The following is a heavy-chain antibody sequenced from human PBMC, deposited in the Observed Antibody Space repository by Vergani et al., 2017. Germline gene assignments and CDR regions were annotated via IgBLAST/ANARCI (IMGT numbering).Heavy chain of an antibody. CDR3: ARETLLCSSTSCYRASDAFDS. CDR2: IIPIFGTA. V-gene: IGHV1-69*01. J-gene: IGHJ3*02. CDR1: GGTFSSYA. Sequence: QVRLVQSGAEVKKPGSSMKVSCKASGGTFSSYAISWVRQAPGQGLEWMGGIIPIFGTANYAQKFQGRVTITADESTSTAYMELSSLRSEDTAVYYCARETLLCSSTSCYRASDAFDSWGRGRMVTASS. D-gene: IGHD2-2*02.